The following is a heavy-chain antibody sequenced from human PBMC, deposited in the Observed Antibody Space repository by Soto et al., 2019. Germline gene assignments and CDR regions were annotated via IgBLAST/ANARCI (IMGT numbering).Heavy chain of an antibody. CDR1: GGTFSSYT. CDR3: ASNLYYDILTGSEEGGPNWFDP. V-gene: IGHV1-69*02. D-gene: IGHD3-9*01. Sequence: SVKVSCKASGGTFSSYTISWVRQAPGQGLEWMGRIIPILGIANYAQKFQGRVTITADKSTSTAYMELSSLRSEDTAVYYCASNLYYDILTGSEEGGPNWFDPWGQGTLVTVSS. CDR2: IIPILGIA. J-gene: IGHJ5*02.